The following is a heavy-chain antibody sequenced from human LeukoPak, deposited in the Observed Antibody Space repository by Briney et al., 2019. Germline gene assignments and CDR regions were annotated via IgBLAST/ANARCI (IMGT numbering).Heavy chain of an antibody. D-gene: IGHD3-10*01. CDR3: GKPGRGGLDDY. V-gene: IGHV3-23*01. CDR2: ISGSGGST. Sequence: GGSLRLSCAASGFTFSSYVMSWVRQAPGKGLEWVSGISGSGGSTYYADSVKGRFTISRDNSKNTLYLQMNSLRAEDTAVYSCGKPGRGGLDDYWGQGTLVTVSS. J-gene: IGHJ4*02. CDR1: GFTFSSYV.